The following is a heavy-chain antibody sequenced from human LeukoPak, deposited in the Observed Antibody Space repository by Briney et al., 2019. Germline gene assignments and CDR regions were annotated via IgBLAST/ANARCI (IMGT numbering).Heavy chain of an antibody. Sequence: GGSLRLSCTAAGFTFGSWMIWVRQAPRKGLEWVASIKQDGSEKYYLDSVKGRFTMSRDSAKNSLYLQMNSLRAEDTAVYYCARDGFPPRSYCRSTSCYSTRPLDYWGQGTLVTVSS. CDR2: IKQDGSEK. CDR1: GFTFGSW. J-gene: IGHJ4*02. D-gene: IGHD2-2*02. CDR3: ARDGFPPRSYCRSTSCYSTRPLDY. V-gene: IGHV3-7*01.